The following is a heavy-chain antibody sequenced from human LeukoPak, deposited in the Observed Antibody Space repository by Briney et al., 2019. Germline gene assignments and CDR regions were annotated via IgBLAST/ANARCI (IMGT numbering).Heavy chain of an antibody. V-gene: IGHV1-18*01. CDR2: ISPYNGKT. CDR1: GYTFVSYG. D-gene: IGHD2-21*02. J-gene: IGHJ6*03. CDR3: ARGRAFCGGDCPSLDALYLYYMDV. Sequence: ASVKVSCKASGYTFVSYGISWVRQAHGQGLEWTGWISPYNGKTDYAQKFQGRVTMTTDTSTNTTYMEVRNLRFDDTAVYYCARGRAFCGGDCPSLDALYLYYMDVWGKGTTVIVSS.